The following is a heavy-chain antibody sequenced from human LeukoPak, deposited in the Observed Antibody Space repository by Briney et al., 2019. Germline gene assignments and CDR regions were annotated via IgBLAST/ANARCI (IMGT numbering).Heavy chain of an antibody. V-gene: IGHV3-30*02. CDR3: AKDFGGLLWFGELFPSYYFDY. J-gene: IGHJ4*02. Sequence: GGPLRLSCAASGFTFSSYGTHWVRQAPGKGQQWVAFIRYDGSNKYYADSVKGLFTISRDNSKNTLYLQMSSLRAEDTAVYYCAKDFGGLLWFGELFPSYYFDYWGQGTLVTVSS. CDR2: IRYDGSNK. CDR1: GFTFSSYG. D-gene: IGHD3-10*01.